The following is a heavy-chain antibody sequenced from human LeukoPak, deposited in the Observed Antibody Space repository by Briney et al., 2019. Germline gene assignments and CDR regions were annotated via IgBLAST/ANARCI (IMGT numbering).Heavy chain of an antibody. V-gene: IGHV4-30-2*01. CDR2: IYHSRST. J-gene: IGHJ4*02. CDR3: ARAVTTDYFDY. D-gene: IGHD4-17*01. CDR1: GGSISSGGYS. Sequence: PSETLSLTCAVSGGSISSGGYSWSWIRQPPGKGLEWIGHIYHSRSTYYNPSLKSRVTISVDKSKNQFSLKLSSVTAADTAVYFCARAVTTDYFDYWGQGTLVTVSS.